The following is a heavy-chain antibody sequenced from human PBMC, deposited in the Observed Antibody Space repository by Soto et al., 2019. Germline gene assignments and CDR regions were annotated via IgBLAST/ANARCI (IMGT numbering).Heavy chain of an antibody. CDR1: SGPSSSHN. CDR2: VYYTGGT. CDR3: VRQGIDYLHGLVDV. D-gene: IGHD1-26*01. V-gene: IGHV4-59*08. Sequence: QVHVQQSGPGLVKPSETLSLSCTVSSGPSSSHNWGWIRQPPGRGLEWIGYVYYTGGTSYNPSLKSRVTISAETSTNHISLTLSSVTAADTDVYYCVRQGIDYLHGLVDVWGQGTTVSVSS. J-gene: IGHJ6*02.